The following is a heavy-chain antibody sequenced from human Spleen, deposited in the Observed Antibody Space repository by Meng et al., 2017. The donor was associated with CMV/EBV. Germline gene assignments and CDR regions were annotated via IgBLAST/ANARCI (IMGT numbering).Heavy chain of an antibody. CDR3: ARVLEDVVVVVPNYYYGMDV. Sequence: ASVKVSCKASGYTFNSYGISWVRQAPGQGPEWMGWISTYTGNTNHAQNVQGRVTMTTETSTSTVYMELRSLRSDDTAVYYCARVLEDVVVVVPNYYYGMDVWGQGTTVTVSS. CDR2: ISTYTGNT. CDR1: GYTFNSYG. D-gene: IGHD2-15*01. J-gene: IGHJ6*01. V-gene: IGHV1-18*01.